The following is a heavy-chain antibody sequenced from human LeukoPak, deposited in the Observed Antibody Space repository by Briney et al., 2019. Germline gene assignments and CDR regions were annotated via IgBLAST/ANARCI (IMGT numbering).Heavy chain of an antibody. D-gene: IGHD3-10*01. CDR1: GYSFPNYY. V-gene: IGHV1-46*01. CDR2: ISPSGGST. CDR3: ARTVSMPEYYGSGEFDC. Sequence: GASVKVSCKASGYSFPNYYIHWVRQAPGQGLEWMGIISPSGGSTTFAQKFQDRVTLTRDMSTSTIYMELSSLRSDDTAVYYCARTVSMPEYYGSGEFDCWGQGTLVTVSS. J-gene: IGHJ5*01.